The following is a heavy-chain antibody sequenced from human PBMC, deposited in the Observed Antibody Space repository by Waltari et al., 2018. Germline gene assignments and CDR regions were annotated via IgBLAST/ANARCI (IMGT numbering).Heavy chain of an antibody. Sequence: QVQLVQSGAEVKKPGASVKVSCKVSGYTLTELSMHWVRQAPGKGLEWMGGFDPGDWETIYDPKFQGRVTMPDATSTDTAYMVLSSLRSEDTAVYYCATSWSYPYNYSYYYGMDVWGQGTTVTVSS. J-gene: IGHJ6*02. V-gene: IGHV1-24*01. CDR1: GYTLTELS. CDR2: FDPGDWET. CDR3: ATSWSYPYNYSYYYGMDV. D-gene: IGHD3-16*01.